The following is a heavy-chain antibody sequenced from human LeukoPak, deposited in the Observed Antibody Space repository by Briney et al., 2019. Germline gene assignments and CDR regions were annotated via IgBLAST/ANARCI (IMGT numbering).Heavy chain of an antibody. Sequence: GGSLRLSCAASGFTFSSYGMSWVRQAPGKGLEWVSSITSSSYIYYADSVKGRFTISSDNAKNSLYLQMNSLRAEDTAVYYCARHVVAVGFDYWGQGTLVTVSS. CDR1: GFTFSSYG. CDR2: ITSSSYI. V-gene: IGHV3-21*01. CDR3: ARHVVAVGFDY. J-gene: IGHJ4*02. D-gene: IGHD3-22*01.